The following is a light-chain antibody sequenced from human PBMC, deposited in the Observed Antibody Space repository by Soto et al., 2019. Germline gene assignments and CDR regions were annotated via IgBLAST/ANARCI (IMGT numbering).Light chain of an antibody. CDR3: QQYYNTPSYT. V-gene: IGKV4-1*01. Sequence: DIVMTQSPDSLAVSLGERATINCKSSQSVLYSSNNKNYLAWYQQKPGQPPKLLIYWASTRESGVPDRFSDSGSGTDFTLTINNLQADDVAVYYCQQYYNTPSYTFGQGTKLEIK. J-gene: IGKJ2*01. CDR2: WAS. CDR1: QSVLYSSNNKNY.